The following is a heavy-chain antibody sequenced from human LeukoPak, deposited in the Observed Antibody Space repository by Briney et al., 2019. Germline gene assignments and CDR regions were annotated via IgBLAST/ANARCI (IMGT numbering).Heavy chain of an antibody. Sequence: SETLSLTCAVYGGSFSGHYWSWIRQPPGKGLEWIGEINESGSTNYNPSLKSRVTISVDTSKNQFSLKLSSVTAADTAVYYCARVGYAWGQGTLVTVSS. CDR3: ARVGYA. CDR2: INESGST. D-gene: IGHD2-15*01. CDR1: GGSFSGHY. V-gene: IGHV4-34*01. J-gene: IGHJ4*02.